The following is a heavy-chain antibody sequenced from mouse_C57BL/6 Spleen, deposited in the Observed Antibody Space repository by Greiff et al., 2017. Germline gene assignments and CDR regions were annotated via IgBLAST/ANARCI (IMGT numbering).Heavy chain of an antibody. J-gene: IGHJ4*01. CDR1: GYTFTSYW. D-gene: IGHD1-1*01. Sequence: VQLQQSGAELVKPGASVKLSCKASGYTFTSYWMHWVKQRPGQGLEWIGMIHPNSGSTNYNEKFKSKATLTVDKSSSTAYMQLSSLTSEDSAVYYCARDYGRGGYAMDYWGQGTSGTVSS. CDR2: IHPNSGST. CDR3: ARDYGRGGYAMDY. V-gene: IGHV1-64*01.